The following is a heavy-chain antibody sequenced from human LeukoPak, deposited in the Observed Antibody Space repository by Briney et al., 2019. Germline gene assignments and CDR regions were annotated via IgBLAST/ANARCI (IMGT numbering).Heavy chain of an antibody. D-gene: IGHD2-2*01. J-gene: IGHJ1*01. CDR2: IKQDGSEK. CDR3: ARGVVAPKDALWYFQH. V-gene: IGHV3-7*01. Sequence: GGSLRLSCAASGFTFSSYWMSWVRQAPGKGLEWVANIKQDGSEKYYVDSVKGRFTISRDNAKNSLYLQMNSLRAEDTAVYYCARGVVAPKDALWYFQHWGQGTLVTVSS. CDR1: GFTFSSYW.